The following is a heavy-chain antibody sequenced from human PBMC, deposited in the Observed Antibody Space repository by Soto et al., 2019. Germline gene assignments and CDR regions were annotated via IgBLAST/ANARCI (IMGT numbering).Heavy chain of an antibody. CDR1: GGSISSSSYY. CDR2: IYYSGST. Sequence: SETLSLTCTVSGGSISSSSYYWGWIRQPPGKGLEWIGSIYYSGSTYYNPSLKSRVTISVDTSKNQFSLKLSSVTAADTAVYYCARTWLETGTTYVCNYYYYYGMDVWGQGTTVT. J-gene: IGHJ6*02. CDR3: ARTWLETGTTYVCNYYYYYGMDV. D-gene: IGHD1-1*01. V-gene: IGHV4-39*01.